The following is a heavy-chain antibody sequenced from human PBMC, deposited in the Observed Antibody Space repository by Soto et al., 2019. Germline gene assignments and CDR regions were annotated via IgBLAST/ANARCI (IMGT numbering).Heavy chain of an antibody. CDR2: ISSSSSYI. CDR1: GFTFSSYS. CDR3: ARDTPTGTNFDH. D-gene: IGHD1-1*01. V-gene: IGHV3-21*01. J-gene: IGHJ4*02. Sequence: GGSLRLSCAASGFTFSSYSMNWVRQAPGKGLEWVSSISSSSSYIYYADSVKGRFTISRDNAKNSLYLQMNSLRAEDTAVYYCARDTPTGTNFDHWGQGTLVTVSS.